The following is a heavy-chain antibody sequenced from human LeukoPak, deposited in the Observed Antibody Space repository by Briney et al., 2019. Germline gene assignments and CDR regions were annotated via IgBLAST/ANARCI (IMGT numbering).Heavy chain of an antibody. CDR3: AKEGLDDDYGDY. V-gene: IGHV3-21*04. Sequence: GGSLRLSCAASGFTFSSYSMNWVRQAPGKGLEWVSSISSSSSYIYYADSVKGRFTISRDNSKNTLYLQMNSLRAEDTAVYYCAKEGLDDDYGDYWGQGTLVTVSS. CDR2: ISSSSSYI. CDR1: GFTFSSYS. D-gene: IGHD3-16*01. J-gene: IGHJ4*02.